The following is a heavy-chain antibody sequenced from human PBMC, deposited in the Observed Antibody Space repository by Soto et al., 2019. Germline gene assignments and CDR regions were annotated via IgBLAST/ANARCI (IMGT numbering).Heavy chain of an antibody. CDR2: MSGGGETT. CDR3: AKWHTYYSASRGFSGFDC. CDR1: GLTFSRYA. D-gene: IGHD3-22*01. V-gene: IGHV3-23*01. J-gene: IGHJ4*02. Sequence: EVQLLESGGGLVQPGGSLRLSCAASGLTFSRYAMTWVRQAPGTVLDWVSAMSGGGETTYYADSVKGRFTISRDNSRNTLNLQMTSLRAADTAFDYGAKWHTYYSASRGFSGFDCCGRGTLVNVSS.